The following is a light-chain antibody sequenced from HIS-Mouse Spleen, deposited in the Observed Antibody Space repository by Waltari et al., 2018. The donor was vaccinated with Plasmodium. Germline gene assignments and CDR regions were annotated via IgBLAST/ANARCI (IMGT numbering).Light chain of an antibody. J-gene: IGLJ2*01. CDR2: EVS. CDR3: SSYAGSNNLV. Sequence: QSALTQPPSASGSPGQSVTISCTGPSSAVGCYNYVSWYQQHPGKAPKRMIYEVSKRPSGVPDRFSGSKSGNTVSLTVSGLQAEDEADYYCSSYAGSNNLVFGGGTKLTVL. CDR1: SSAVGCYNY. V-gene: IGLV2-8*01.